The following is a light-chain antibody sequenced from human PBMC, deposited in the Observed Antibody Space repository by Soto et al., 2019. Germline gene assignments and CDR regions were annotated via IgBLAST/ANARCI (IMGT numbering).Light chain of an antibody. Sequence: DIVMTQSPDSLAVSLGERATINCKSSQSVLFSSSNKNYLAWYQQKPGQPPKLLIYWASSRESGVPDRFSASGSGTDFTLTISSLQAEDVAVYYCHQYYDTPYTFGQGTKLEIK. V-gene: IGKV4-1*01. CDR1: QSVLFSSSNKNY. CDR2: WAS. J-gene: IGKJ2*01. CDR3: HQYYDTPYT.